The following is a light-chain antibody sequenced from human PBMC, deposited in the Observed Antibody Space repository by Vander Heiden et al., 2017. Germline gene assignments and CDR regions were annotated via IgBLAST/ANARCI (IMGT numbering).Light chain of an antibody. V-gene: IGKV1-39*01. CDR1: QSISSY. CDR2: DAS. CDR3: QQSYRTPRT. Sequence: DIQMTQSPSSLSASVGDRVTITCRASQSISSYLNWYQHKPGKAPKVLIYDASSLQSGVPSRFSGSGSGTDFTLTIDSLQPEDFATYYCQQSYRTPRTFGQGTKVEIK. J-gene: IGKJ1*01.